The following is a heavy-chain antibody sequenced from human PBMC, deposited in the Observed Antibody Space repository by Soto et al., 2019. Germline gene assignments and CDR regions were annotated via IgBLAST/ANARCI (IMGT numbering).Heavy chain of an antibody. CDR3: ATWHEREHAFDV. J-gene: IGHJ3*01. CDR2: LYDVDGS. V-gene: IGHV3-53*01. D-gene: IGHD1-1*01. CDR1: GLTISGKKY. Sequence: DVQLVESGGGLIQPGESLRLSCAAFGLTISGKKYVAWVRQAPGKGLEWVSALYDVDGSFYADSVTGRFTTSSDSSKTTVYLQMNXLXXXXXXXXXXATWHEREHAFDVWGQXT.